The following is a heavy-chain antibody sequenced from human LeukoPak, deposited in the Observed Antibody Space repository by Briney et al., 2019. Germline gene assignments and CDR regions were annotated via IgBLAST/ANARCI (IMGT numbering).Heavy chain of an antibody. CDR1: GYTFTCYY. CDR2: INPNSGGT. J-gene: IGHJ5*02. CDR3: VRDDASP. V-gene: IGHV1-2*02. Sequence: ASVKVSCTTSGYTFTCYYIHWVRQAPGRGLEWMGWINPNSGGTNYAQNFQGRVTMTRDTSISTAYMELSRLRSDDTAVYYCVRDDASPWGQGTLVTVSS.